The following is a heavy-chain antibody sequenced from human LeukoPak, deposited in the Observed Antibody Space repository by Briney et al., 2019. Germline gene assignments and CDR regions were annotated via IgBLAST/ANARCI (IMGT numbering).Heavy chain of an antibody. V-gene: IGHV4-61*02. CDR3: AREGGVVVTAIPGFDY. Sequence: SETLSLTCTVSGGSISSGSYYWRWIRQPAGKGLEWIGRIYTSGSTNYNPSLKSRVTISVDTSKNQFSLKLSSVTAADTAVYYCAREGGVVVTAIPGFDYWGQGTLVAVSS. CDR2: IYTSGST. D-gene: IGHD2-21*02. J-gene: IGHJ4*02. CDR1: GGSISSGSYY.